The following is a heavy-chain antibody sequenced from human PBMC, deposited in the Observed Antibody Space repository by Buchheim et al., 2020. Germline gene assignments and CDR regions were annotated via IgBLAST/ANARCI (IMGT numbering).Heavy chain of an antibody. CDR3: AKDLGITMIVVVITGGYFDY. CDR2: ISGSGGST. V-gene: IGHV3-23*01. CDR1: GFTFSSYA. Sequence: EVQLLESGGGLVQPGGSLRLSCAASGFTFSSYAMSWVRQAPGKGLEWVSAISGSGGSTYYADSVKGRVTISRDNSKNKLYLQMNSLRAEDTAVYYCAKDLGITMIVVVITGGYFDYWGQGTL. J-gene: IGHJ4*02. D-gene: IGHD3-22*01.